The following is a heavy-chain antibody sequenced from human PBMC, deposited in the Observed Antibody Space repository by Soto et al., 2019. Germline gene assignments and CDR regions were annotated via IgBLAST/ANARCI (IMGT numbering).Heavy chain of an antibody. CDR2: ISWNSGSI. J-gene: IGHJ4*02. CDR1: GFTFDDYA. D-gene: IGHD2-2*01. Sequence: EVQLVESGGGLVQPGRSLRLSCAASGFTFDDYAMHWVRQAPGKGLEWVSGISWNSGSIGYADSVKGQFTISRDNAKNSLYLQMNSLRAEDTALYYCAKDYCSSTSCHFDYWGQGTLVTVSS. V-gene: IGHV3-9*01. CDR3: AKDYCSSTSCHFDY.